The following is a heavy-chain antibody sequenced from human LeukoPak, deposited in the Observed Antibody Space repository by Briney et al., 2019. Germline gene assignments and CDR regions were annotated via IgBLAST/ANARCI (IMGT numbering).Heavy chain of an antibody. J-gene: IGHJ4*02. Sequence: SETLSLTCTVSGGSIGSYYWSWIRQPPGKGLEWIGYIYYSGSTNYNPSLKSRVTISVDTSKNQFSLKLSSVTAADTAVYYCARDDGHGRLFHFGYWGQGTLVTVSS. V-gene: IGHV4-59*01. CDR1: GGSIGSYY. D-gene: IGHD3-22*01. CDR2: IYYSGST. CDR3: ARDDGHGRLFHFGY.